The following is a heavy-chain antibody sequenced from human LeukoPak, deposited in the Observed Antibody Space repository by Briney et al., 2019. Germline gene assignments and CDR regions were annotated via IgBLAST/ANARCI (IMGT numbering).Heavy chain of an antibody. CDR3: ARDLIHSAAGDFDF. CDR2: IYTTGST. D-gene: IGHD3-16*01. V-gene: IGHV4-4*07. J-gene: IGHJ4*02. Sequence: PSETLSLICTVSGGSISSYYWSWIRQPAGKGLEWIGRIYTTGSTNYNPSLKSRVTMSVDTSKNQFSLRLSSVTAADTVVYYCARDLIHSAAGDFDFWGQGTLVTVSS. CDR1: GGSISSYY.